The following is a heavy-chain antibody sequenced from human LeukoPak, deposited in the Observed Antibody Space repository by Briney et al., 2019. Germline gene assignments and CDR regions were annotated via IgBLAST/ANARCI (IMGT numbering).Heavy chain of an antibody. D-gene: IGHD3-22*01. Sequence: ASVKVSCKASGYTFTSYYMHWVRQAPGQGLEWMGIINPSGGSTSYAQKFQGRVTMTRDTSTSTVYMELSSPRSEDTAVYYCARETGYYYDSSGYPNWFDPWGQGTLVTVSS. CDR1: GYTFTSYY. CDR3: ARETGYYYDSSGYPNWFDP. CDR2: INPSGGST. V-gene: IGHV1-46*01. J-gene: IGHJ5*02.